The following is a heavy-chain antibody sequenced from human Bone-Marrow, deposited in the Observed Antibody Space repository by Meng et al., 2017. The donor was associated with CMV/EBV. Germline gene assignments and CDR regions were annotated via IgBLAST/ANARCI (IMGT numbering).Heavy chain of an antibody. CDR1: GGSVSSGSYY. CDR2: IYYSGST. D-gene: IGHD6-6*01. Sequence: SETLSLTCTVSGGSVSSGSYYWSWIRQPPGKGLEWIGYIYYSGSTNYNPSLKSRVTISVDTSKNQFSLKLSSVTAADTAVYYCARGKYSSSSEGVWFDPWGQGTLVTVSS. V-gene: IGHV4-61*01. J-gene: IGHJ5*02. CDR3: ARGKYSSSSEGVWFDP.